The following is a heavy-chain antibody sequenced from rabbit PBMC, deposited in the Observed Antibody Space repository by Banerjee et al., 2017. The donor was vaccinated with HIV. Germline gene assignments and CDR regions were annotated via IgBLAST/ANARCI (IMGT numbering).Heavy chain of an antibody. CDR2: IYAGSSGST. D-gene: IGHD8-1*01. V-gene: IGHV1S40*01. CDR1: GFSFSVNYW. CDR3: ARTGSSWSLNL. Sequence: QSLEESGGDLVKPGASLTLTCTASGFSFSVNYWICWVRQAPGKGLEWIACIYAGSSGSTYYASWAKGRFTISRENTQNTVSLQMNSLTAADTATYFCARTGSSWSLNLWGPGTLVTVS. J-gene: IGHJ4*01.